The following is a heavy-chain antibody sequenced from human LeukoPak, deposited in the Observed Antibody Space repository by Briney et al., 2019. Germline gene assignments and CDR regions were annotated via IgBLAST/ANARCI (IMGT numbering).Heavy chain of an antibody. CDR1: GFTVSSNY. CDR2: IYSCGST. Sequence: PGGSLRLSCAASGFTVSSNYMSWVRQAPGKGLEWVSVIYSCGSTYYADSVKGRFTISRDNSKNTLYLQMNSLRAEDTAVYYCAKDPDSDYGDYPLGYYYYMDVWGKGTTVTVSS. D-gene: IGHD4-17*01. J-gene: IGHJ6*03. CDR3: AKDPDSDYGDYPLGYYYYMDV. V-gene: IGHV3-66*01.